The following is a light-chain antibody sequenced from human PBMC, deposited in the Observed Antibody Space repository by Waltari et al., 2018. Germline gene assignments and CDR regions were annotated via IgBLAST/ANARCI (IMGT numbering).Light chain of an antibody. CDR2: GVS. V-gene: IGLV2-11*01. J-gene: IGLJ3*02. Sequence: QSALTQPRSVSGSPGQSVTISCTGTSSAVGGYNYVSWYQQNPGEAPKLMIYGVSKLPAWVPDRFCGPKSGNTASLTISGLQAEDETYYYCSSYAGSDFVLFGGGTKLTVL. CDR3: SSYAGSDFVL. CDR1: SSAVGGYNY.